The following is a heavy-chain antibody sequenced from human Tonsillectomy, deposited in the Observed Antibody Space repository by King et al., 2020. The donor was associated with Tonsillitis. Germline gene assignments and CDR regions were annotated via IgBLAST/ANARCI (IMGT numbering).Heavy chain of an antibody. CDR1: GFTFSVYA. D-gene: IGHD4/OR15-4a*01. CDR3: AAPSGGYGVGH. CDR2: VSYDGSNE. V-gene: IGHV3-30*04. Sequence: VQLVESGGGVVQPGRSLRLSCAASGFTFSVYAMHWVRQAPGKGLEWVAVVSYDGSNEYYADSVKGRFTISRDNSKNALYLQMNSLKTEDTVVYYCAAPSGGYGVGHWGQGTLVTVSS. J-gene: IGHJ5*02.